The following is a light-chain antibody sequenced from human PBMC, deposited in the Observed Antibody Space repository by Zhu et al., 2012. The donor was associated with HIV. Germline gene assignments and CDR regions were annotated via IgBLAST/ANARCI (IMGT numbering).Light chain of an antibody. J-gene: IGKJ4*01. V-gene: IGKV3-20*01. CDR1: QSISSTY. Sequence: EIVLTQSPGTLSLSPGERATLSCRASQSISSTYVAWYQQKGGQAPRLLIYGTSSRATGIPERFSGGGSGAEFNLTISRLESEDFAVYYCHQYGASPLTFGGGTKVEI. CDR3: HQYGASPLT. CDR2: GTS.